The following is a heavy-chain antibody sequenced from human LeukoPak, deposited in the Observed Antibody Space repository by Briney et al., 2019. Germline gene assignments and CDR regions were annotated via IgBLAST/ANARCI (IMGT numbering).Heavy chain of an antibody. D-gene: IGHD3-3*01. Sequence: GGSLRLSCAASGFTFSSYGMHWVRQAPGKGLEWVAVIWYDGSNKYYADSVKGRFAISRDNSKNTLYLQMNSLRAEDTAVYYCARENQSGYFGYYYYYMDVWGKGTTVTVSS. CDR3: ARENQSGYFGYYYYYMDV. J-gene: IGHJ6*03. CDR2: IWYDGSNK. CDR1: GFTFSSYG. V-gene: IGHV3-33*01.